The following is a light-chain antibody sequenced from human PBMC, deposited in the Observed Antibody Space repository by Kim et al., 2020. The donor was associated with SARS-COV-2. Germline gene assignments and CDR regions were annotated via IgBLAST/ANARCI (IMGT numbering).Light chain of an antibody. J-gene: IGLJ3*02. CDR3: ASWDDSLNGRL. CDR2: SND. CDR1: NSNIGRNT. V-gene: IGLV1-44*01. Sequence: QSVLTQPPSASGTPGQRVIISCSGSNSNIGRNTVNWYQQLPGTAPKLLISSNDQRPSWVPDRFSGAKSGTSASLAISGLQSEDEADYYCASWDDSLNGRLFGGGTQLTVL.